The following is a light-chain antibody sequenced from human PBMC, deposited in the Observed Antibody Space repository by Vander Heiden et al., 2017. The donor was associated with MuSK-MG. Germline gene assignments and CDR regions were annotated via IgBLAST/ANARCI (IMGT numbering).Light chain of an antibody. CDR1: QGITSY. J-gene: IGKJ3*01. CDR2: AAS. CDR3: QQLNNYLL. Sequence: DIQLTQSPSFLSASVGDRVTITCRASQGITSYLAWYQQKPGKAPKLLIYAASTLQSGVPSRFSGSGSGTEFTLTISSLQPEDFATYYWQQLNNYLLFGHRTKVDIK. V-gene: IGKV1-9*01.